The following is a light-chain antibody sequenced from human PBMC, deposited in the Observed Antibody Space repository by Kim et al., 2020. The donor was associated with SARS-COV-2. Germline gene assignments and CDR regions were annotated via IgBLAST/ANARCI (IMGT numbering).Light chain of an antibody. Sequence: EILLTQFPAPLSLSPGDRATLSCRASQSVSVYLAWYQQKPGQPPRLLIHDASTRATGIPMRFSGSGSGTDFTLTISSLEPEDFALYYCQQRLNWPLTFGGGTKVDIK. J-gene: IGKJ4*01. CDR1: QSVSVY. V-gene: IGKV3-11*01. CDR3: QQRLNWPLT. CDR2: DAS.